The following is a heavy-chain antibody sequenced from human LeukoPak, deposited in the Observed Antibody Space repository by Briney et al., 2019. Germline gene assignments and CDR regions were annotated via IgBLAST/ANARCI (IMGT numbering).Heavy chain of an antibody. Sequence: GRSLRLSCTASGFTFGDYAMSWVRQAPGKRLEWVGFIRSKAYGGTTEYAASVKGRFTISRDDSKSIAYLQMNSLKTEDTAVYYCTRGTLPSYYDILTGYFDYYYGMDVWGQGTTVTVSS. CDR1: GFTFGDYA. V-gene: IGHV3-49*04. J-gene: IGHJ6*02. D-gene: IGHD3-9*01. CDR3: TRGTLPSYYDILTGYFDYYYGMDV. CDR2: IRSKAYGGTT.